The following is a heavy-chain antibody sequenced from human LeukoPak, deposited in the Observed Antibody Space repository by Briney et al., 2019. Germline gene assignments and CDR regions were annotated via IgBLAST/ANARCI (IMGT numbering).Heavy chain of an antibody. V-gene: IGHV3-23*01. CDR2: ISSGGDNT. CDR3: AREDATMVLSLDY. J-gene: IGHJ4*02. Sequence: PGGSLRLSCAASGFTFSSYAMSWVRQAPGKGLEWVSAISSGGDNTYYADSVKGRLTISRDNSKNTLYVQMTSLRAEGTAVYYCAREDATMVLSLDYWGQGALVTVSS. D-gene: IGHD5-18*01. CDR1: GFTFSSYA.